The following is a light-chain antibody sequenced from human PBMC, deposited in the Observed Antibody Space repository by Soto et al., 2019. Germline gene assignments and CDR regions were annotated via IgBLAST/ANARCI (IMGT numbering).Light chain of an antibody. Sequence: AIQMTQSPSSLSASVGGRVTITCRASQGIRNDLDWYQQKPGKVPKLLIYGASNLQSGVPSRFSGSGSGTIFTLTISSLQPEDFATYYCLQDFNYTWPFGQGTKVDIX. CDR3: LQDFNYTWP. V-gene: IGKV1-6*01. CDR1: QGIRND. J-gene: IGKJ1*01. CDR2: GAS.